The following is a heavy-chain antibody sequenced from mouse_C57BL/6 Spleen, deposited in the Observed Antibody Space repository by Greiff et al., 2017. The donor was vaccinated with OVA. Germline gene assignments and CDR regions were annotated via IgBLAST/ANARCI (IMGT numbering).Heavy chain of an antibody. CDR1: GYAFSSYW. CDR3: ARAHGNYEGGFDY. D-gene: IGHD2-1*01. J-gene: IGHJ2*01. CDR2: IYPGDGDT. Sequence: VQLQQSGAELVKPGASVKISCKASGYAFSSYWMNWVKQRPGKGLEWIGQIYPGDGDTNYHGKFKGKATLTADKSSSTAYMQLSSLTSEDSAVYFCARAHGNYEGGFDYWGQGTTLTVSA. V-gene: IGHV1-80*01.